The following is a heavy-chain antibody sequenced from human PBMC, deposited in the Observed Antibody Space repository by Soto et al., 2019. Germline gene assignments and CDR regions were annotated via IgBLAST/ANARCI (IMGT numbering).Heavy chain of an antibody. CDR1: GYTFTGYY. CDR2: INPNSGGT. V-gene: IGHV1-2*04. CDR3: ARAETYYYDSSRYYYLYYFDY. J-gene: IGHJ4*02. Sequence: ASVKVSCKASGYTFTGYYMHWVRQAPGQGLEWMGWINPNSGGTNYAQKFQGWVTMTRDTSISTAYMELSRLRSDDTAAYYCARAETYYYDSSRYYYLYYFDYWGQGTLVTVSS. D-gene: IGHD3-22*01.